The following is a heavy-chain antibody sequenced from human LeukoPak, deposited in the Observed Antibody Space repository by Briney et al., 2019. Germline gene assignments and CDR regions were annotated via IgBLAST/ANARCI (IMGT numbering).Heavy chain of an antibody. Sequence: PSETLSLTCAVYGGSFSGYYWSWIRQPPGKGLEWIGEINHSGSTNYNPSLKSRVTISVDTSKNQFSLKLSSVTAADTAVYYCARGSSRYCTNGVCYTVDYYYYYMDVWDKGTTVTVSS. CDR1: GGSFSGYY. CDR3: ARGSSRYCTNGVCYTVDYYYYYMDV. J-gene: IGHJ6*03. CDR2: INHSGST. V-gene: IGHV4-34*01. D-gene: IGHD2-8*01.